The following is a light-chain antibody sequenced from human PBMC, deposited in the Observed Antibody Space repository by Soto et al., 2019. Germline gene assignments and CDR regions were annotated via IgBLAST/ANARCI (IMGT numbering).Light chain of an antibody. CDR2: AAS. Sequence: DIQMTQSPSSVSASVGDRVTITCRASQGISSWLAWYQHKPGKAPKLLIYAASSLQSGVPSRFSGSGSGTEFTLTISTLQPEDFATYDCQQPNTFPWTFGQGTMVEIK. CDR1: QGISSW. V-gene: IGKV1-12*02. CDR3: QQPNTFPWT. J-gene: IGKJ1*01.